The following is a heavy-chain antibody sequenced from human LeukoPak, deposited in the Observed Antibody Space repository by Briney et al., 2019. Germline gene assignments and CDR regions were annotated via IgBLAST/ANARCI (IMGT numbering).Heavy chain of an antibody. D-gene: IGHD7-27*01. V-gene: IGHV4-59*01. J-gene: IGHJ4*02. CDR2: IYYSGTT. CDR3: PREANWGSPDY. Sequence: SETLSLTCTLSSRSISTDYWSWIRQSPGKGLEWIGYIYYSGTTSYNPSLKSRVTISLDTSKNQFSLKLSSETAADTAVYYCPREANWGSPDYWGQGTLVTVSS. CDR1: SRSISTDY.